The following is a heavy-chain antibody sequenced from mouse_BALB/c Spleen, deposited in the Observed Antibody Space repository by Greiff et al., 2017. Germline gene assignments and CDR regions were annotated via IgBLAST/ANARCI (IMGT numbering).Heavy chain of an antibody. CDR1: GYTFTSYW. CDR3: ARWEDY. CDR2: INPSNGRT. V-gene: IGHV1S81*02. Sequence: QVQLQQPGAELVKPGASVKLSCKASGYTFTSYWMHWVKQRPGQGLEWIGEINPSNGRTNYNEKFKSKATLTVDKSSSTAYMQLSSLTSEDSAVYYCARWEDYWGQGTSVTVSS. J-gene: IGHJ4*01. D-gene: IGHD4-1*01.